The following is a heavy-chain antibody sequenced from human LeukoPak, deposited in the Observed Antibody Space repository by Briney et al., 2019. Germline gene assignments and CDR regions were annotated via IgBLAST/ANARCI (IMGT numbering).Heavy chain of an antibody. CDR2: IRYDGSNK. D-gene: IGHD3-16*01. CDR3: ARDWGSARRHGAFDI. Sequence: GGSLRLSCAASGFTFSSYGMHWVRQAPGKGLEWVAFIRYDGSNKYYADSVKGRFTISRDNSKNSLYLQMNSLRAEDTAVYYCARDWGSARRHGAFDIWGQGTMVTVSS. J-gene: IGHJ3*02. CDR1: GFTFSSYG. V-gene: IGHV3-30*02.